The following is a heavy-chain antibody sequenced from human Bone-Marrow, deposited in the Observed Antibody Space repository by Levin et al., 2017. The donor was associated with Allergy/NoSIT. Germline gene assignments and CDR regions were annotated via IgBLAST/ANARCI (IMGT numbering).Heavy chain of an antibody. Sequence: GGSLRLSCKGLGYSFTSYWIGWVRQMPGKGLEWMGSIFPADSDTRYSPSFQGRVSISADKSISTAYLQWSSLKASDTAIYYCARLPDSSSWDGTLGYYYGMDVWGQGTTVTVSS. D-gene: IGHD6-13*01. CDR2: IFPADSDT. V-gene: IGHV5-51*01. CDR3: ARLPDSSSWDGTLGYYYGMDV. CDR1: GYSFTSYW. J-gene: IGHJ6*02.